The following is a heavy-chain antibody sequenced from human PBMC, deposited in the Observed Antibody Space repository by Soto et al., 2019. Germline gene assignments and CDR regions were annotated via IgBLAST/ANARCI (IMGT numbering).Heavy chain of an antibody. CDR3: ARGPWQDIVVVVDASGAFDI. Sequence: SETLSLTCTVSGGSISSYYWSWIRRPAGKGLEWIGRIYTSGSTNYNPSLKSRVTMSVDTSKNQFSLKVSSVTAADTAVYYCARGPWQDIVVVVDASGAFDIWGQGTMVTVSS. CDR2: IYTSGST. J-gene: IGHJ3*02. V-gene: IGHV4-4*07. CDR1: GGSISSYY. D-gene: IGHD2-15*01.